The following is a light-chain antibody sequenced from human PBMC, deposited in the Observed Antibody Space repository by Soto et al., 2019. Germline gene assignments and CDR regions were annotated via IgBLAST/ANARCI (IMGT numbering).Light chain of an antibody. CDR2: DAS. CDR3: QQYNSYSGT. J-gene: IGKJ1*01. Sequence: DIQMTQSPSTLSSSLGDRGTITFRASQSISSWLAWYQQKPGKAPKLLIYDASSLESGVPSRFSGSGSGTEFTLTISSLQPDDFATYYCQQYNSYSGTFGQGTKVDIK. CDR1: QSISSW. V-gene: IGKV1-5*01.